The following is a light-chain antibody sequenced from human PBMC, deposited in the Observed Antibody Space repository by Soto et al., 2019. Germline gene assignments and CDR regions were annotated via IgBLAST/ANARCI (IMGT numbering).Light chain of an antibody. CDR1: QSLLHSNGKNY. Sequence: DIVMTQSPLSLLVTPGEPASISCRSSQSLLHSNGKNYLDWFLQKPGQSPQLLIYLGSNRASGVPDRFSGSGSGTDFTLKITRVEAEDVGVYYCMQALQTPLTFGPGTKVDIK. V-gene: IGKV2-28*01. CDR3: MQALQTPLT. CDR2: LGS. J-gene: IGKJ3*01.